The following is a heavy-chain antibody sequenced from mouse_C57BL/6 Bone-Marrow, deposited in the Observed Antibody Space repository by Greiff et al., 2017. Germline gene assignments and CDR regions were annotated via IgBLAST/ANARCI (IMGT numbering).Heavy chain of an antibody. Sequence: EVHLVESGGGLVQPGGTMKLSCAASGFTFSDAWMDWVRLSPETGLELVAEIRNKANNHATYYAESVKGRFTISRDDSKSSVYLQMNSLRAEDTGIYYCTMGLLHAMDYWGQGTSVTVSS. CDR3: TMGLLHAMDY. CDR1: GFTFSDAW. D-gene: IGHD2-3*01. V-gene: IGHV6-6*01. J-gene: IGHJ4*01. CDR2: IRNKANNHAT.